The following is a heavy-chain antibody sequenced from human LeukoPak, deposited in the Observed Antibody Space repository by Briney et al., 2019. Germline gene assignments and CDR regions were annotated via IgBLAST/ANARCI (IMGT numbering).Heavy chain of an antibody. CDR2: VIPIFGTA. V-gene: IGHV1-69*01. D-gene: IGHD3-22*01. Sequence: SVKVSCKASGGTFSSYAISWVRQAPGQGLEWMGGVIPIFGTANYAQKFQGRVTITADESTSTAYMELSSLRSEDTAVYYCAAYYYDSSGIQFDYWGQGTLVTVSS. J-gene: IGHJ4*02. CDR3: AAYYYDSSGIQFDY. CDR1: GGTFSSYA.